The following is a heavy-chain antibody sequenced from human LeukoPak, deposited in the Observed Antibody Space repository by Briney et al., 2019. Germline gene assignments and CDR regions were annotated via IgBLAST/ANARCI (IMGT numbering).Heavy chain of an antibody. CDR1: GGSFSGYY. CDR3: ARETQRYGHQHNWFDP. Sequence: PSETLSLTCAVYGGSFSGYYWSWIRQPPGKGLEWIGEINHSGSTNYNPSLKSRVTISVDTSKNQFSLKLSSVTAADTAVYYCARETQRYGHQHNWFDPWGQGTLVTVSS. V-gene: IGHV4-34*01. CDR2: INHSGST. D-gene: IGHD1-14*01. J-gene: IGHJ5*02.